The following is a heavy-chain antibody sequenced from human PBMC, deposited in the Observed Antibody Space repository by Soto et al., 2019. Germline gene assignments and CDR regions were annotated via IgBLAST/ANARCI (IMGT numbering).Heavy chain of an antibody. D-gene: IGHD2-2*01. Sequence: PGGSLRLSCAASGFTLSSYTMNWVRQAPGKGLEWVSYISSSSNTIYYAGSVKGRFTISRDNAKNSLYLQMNSLRAEDTAVYYCARRGLYCSSSSCYADDGFDIWGQGTMVTVSS. CDR2: ISSSSNTI. CDR3: ARRGLYCSSSSCYADDGFDI. J-gene: IGHJ3*02. V-gene: IGHV3-48*01. CDR1: GFTLSSYT.